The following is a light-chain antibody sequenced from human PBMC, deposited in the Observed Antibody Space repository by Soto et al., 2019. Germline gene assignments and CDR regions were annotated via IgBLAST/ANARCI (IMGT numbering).Light chain of an antibody. J-gene: IGLJ2*01. Sequence: QSALTQPASGSGSAGQSITISCTGTSNDFGGYNHVSWYQQHPGKAPKLIIYEVSYRPSGFSNRFSGSKSGNTASLTISGLQDEDEADYYCNSYRSTDTVVFGGGTQLTVL. CDR2: EVS. CDR3: NSYRSTDTVV. V-gene: IGLV2-14*01. CDR1: SNDFGGYNH.